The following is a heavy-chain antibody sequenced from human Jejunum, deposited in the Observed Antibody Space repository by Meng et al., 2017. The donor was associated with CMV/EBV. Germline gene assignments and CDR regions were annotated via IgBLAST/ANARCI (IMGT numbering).Heavy chain of an antibody. Sequence: LPLQEPGPGLAKPSGPSPLPCTFSGGSISSSSYYWGWTRQPPGKGLEWIGSIYYSGNTFYNPSLKSRVTISVDTSKNQFSLKLTSVTAADTAVYYCARDLAYGGSYGWFDPWGQGTLVTVSS. CDR3: ARDLAYGGSYGWFDP. CDR2: IYYSGNT. V-gene: IGHV4-39*07. J-gene: IGHJ5*02. D-gene: IGHD1-26*01. CDR1: GGSISSSSYY.